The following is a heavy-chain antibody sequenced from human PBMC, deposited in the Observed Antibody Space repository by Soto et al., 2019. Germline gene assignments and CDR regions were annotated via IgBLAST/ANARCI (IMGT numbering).Heavy chain of an antibody. D-gene: IGHD6-19*01. CDR2: IKSKTDGGTT. J-gene: IGHJ4*02. V-gene: IGHV3-15*01. Sequence: GGSLRLSCAASGFTFSNAWISWVRQAPGKGLEWVGRIKSKTDGGTTSYAAPVKGRFTIARDDSKNTLYLQMNSLQTAGTAVYYCTTAWIRAVAGRMDYWGQGTLVTVSS. CDR3: TTAWIRAVAGRMDY. CDR1: GFTFSNAW.